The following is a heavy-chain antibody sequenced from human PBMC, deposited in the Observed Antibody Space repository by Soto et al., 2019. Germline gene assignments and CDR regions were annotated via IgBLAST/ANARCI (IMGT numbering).Heavy chain of an antibody. Sequence: PGESLKISCKGSGYRFTSYWIGWVRQMPGKGLEWMGIIYPGYSDTRYSPSFQGQVTISADKSISTAYLQWSSLKASDTALYYCARLAGDCSGGSCHTNYYYYGMDVWGQGTTVTVSS. CDR1: GYRFTSYW. CDR3: ARLAGDCSGGSCHTNYYYYGMDV. J-gene: IGHJ6*02. CDR2: IYPGYSDT. D-gene: IGHD2-15*01. V-gene: IGHV5-51*01.